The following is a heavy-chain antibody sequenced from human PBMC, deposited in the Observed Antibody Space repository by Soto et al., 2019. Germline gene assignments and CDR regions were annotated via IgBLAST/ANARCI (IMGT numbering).Heavy chain of an antibody. V-gene: IGHV4-30-4*01. CDR3: ARDGDYYDSSRYYWRYFDY. CDR1: GGSISSGDYY. CDR2: IYYSGSS. Sequence: QVQLQESGPGLVKPSQTLSLTCTVSGGSISSGDYYWSWIRQPPGKGLEWIGYIYYSGSSYYNPSLKSRVTISVDTSKNQFSLKLSSVTAAYTAVYYCARDGDYYDSSRYYWRYFDYWGQGTLLTVSS. J-gene: IGHJ4*02. D-gene: IGHD3-22*01.